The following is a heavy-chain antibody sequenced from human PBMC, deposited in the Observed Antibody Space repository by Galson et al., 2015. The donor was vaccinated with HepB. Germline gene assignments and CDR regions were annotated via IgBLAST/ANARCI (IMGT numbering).Heavy chain of an antibody. Sequence: SLRLSCAASGFTLSSYWMHWVRQVPGKGLVWVTLINSDGTRYADAVKGRFTISRDNAKNTLYLQMNSLRAEDTAVYYCASRLRVPAAGLDVWGQGTTVTLSS. D-gene: IGHD2-2*01. CDR2: INSDGT. CDR1: GFTLSSYW. CDR3: ASRLRVPAAGLDV. V-gene: IGHV3-74*01. J-gene: IGHJ6*02.